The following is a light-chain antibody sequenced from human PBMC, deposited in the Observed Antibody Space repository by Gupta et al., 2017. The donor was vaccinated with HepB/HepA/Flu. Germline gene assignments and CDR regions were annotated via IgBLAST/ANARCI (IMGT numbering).Light chain of an antibody. J-gene: IGLJ2*01. Sequence: QSALTQPASVSGSPGQSITISCPGASSDVGGYNYVSWYQQHPGKAPKVFICDVNHRPSGVSNRFSGSKSGNTASLTISGLQAEDEADYYCSSYRSGNSVVFGGGTKLTVL. CDR2: DVN. CDR3: SSYRSGNSVV. CDR1: SSDVGGYNY. V-gene: IGLV2-14*01.